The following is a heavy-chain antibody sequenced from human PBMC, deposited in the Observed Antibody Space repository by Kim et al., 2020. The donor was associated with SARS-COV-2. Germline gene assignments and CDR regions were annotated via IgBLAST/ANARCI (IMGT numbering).Heavy chain of an antibody. CDR2: IKQGASDK. J-gene: IGHJ5*02. CDR1: GFTFSDYW. CDR3: ARGSRSTAWCNWFDP. Sequence: GGSLRLSCAASGFTFSDYWMSWVRQAPGKGLEWVSNIKQGASDKYYGDSVKGRFTISRDNAKNSLYLQMNSLRAEDTAVYYCARGSRSTAWCNWFDPWGQGTLVTVSS. V-gene: IGHV3-7*03. D-gene: IGHD2-8*01.